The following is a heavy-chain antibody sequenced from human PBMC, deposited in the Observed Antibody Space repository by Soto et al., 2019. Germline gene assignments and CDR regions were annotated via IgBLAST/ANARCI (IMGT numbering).Heavy chain of an antibody. V-gene: IGHV3-23*01. CDR1: GFTFSSYA. CDR2: ISGSGGST. D-gene: IGHD2-2*01. CDR3: AKDRKQSSTSWLIDYYCYYGMDV. J-gene: IGHJ6*02. Sequence: EVQLLESGGGLVQPGGSLRLSCAASGFTFSSYAMSWVRQAPGKGLEWVSAISGSGGSTYYADSVKGRFTISRDKSKNTLYLQMNTLRADDTAVYYCAKDRKQSSTSWLIDYYCYYGMDVWGQGTTVTVSS.